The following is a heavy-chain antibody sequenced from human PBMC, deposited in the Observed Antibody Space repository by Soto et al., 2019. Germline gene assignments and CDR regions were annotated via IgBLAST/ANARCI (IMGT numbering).Heavy chain of an antibody. CDR2: ISAYNGST. CDR1: GYTFTSYG. CDR3: ARDLAVGLVDY. V-gene: IGHV1-18*01. J-gene: IGHJ4*02. Sequence: VASVKVSCKASGYTFTSYGISWVRQAPGQGLEWMGWISAYNGSTKYAQKLQGRVTMTTDTSTSTAYMELRSLRSDDTAVYYCARDLAVGLVDYWGQGSLVTVSS. D-gene: IGHD6-19*01.